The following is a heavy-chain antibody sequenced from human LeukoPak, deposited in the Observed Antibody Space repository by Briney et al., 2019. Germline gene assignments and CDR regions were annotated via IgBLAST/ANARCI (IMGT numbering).Heavy chain of an antibody. D-gene: IGHD3-10*02. CDR1: GYTLTELS. V-gene: IGHV1-24*01. Sequence: ASVKVSCKVSGYTLTELSMHWVRQAPGKGLEWMGGFDPEDGETVYAQKFQGRVTMTEDTSTDTAYMELSSLRSEDTAVYYCATGTMSASHFDYWGQGTLVTVSS. J-gene: IGHJ4*02. CDR2: FDPEDGET. CDR3: ATGTMSASHFDY.